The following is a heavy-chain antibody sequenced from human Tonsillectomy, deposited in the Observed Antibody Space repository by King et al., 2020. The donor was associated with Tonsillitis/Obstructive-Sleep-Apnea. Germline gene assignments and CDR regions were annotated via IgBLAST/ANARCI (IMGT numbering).Heavy chain of an antibody. Sequence: VQLVESGGGLVQPGGSLRLSCAASGFTFSSYAMNWVRQAPGKGLEWVSAISGSGGSTYYADSVKGRFTISRDNSKNTLYLQMNSLRAEDTAVYYCAKVHVIVVVPAAPKDYFDYWGQGTLVTVSS. CDR2: ISGSGGST. V-gene: IGHV3-23*04. CDR1: GFTFSSYA. CDR3: AKVHVIVVVPAAPKDYFDY. J-gene: IGHJ4*02. D-gene: IGHD2-2*01.